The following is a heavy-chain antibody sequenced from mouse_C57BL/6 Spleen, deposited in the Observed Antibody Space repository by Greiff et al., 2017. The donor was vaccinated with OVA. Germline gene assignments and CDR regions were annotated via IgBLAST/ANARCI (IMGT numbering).Heavy chain of an antibody. CDR1: GYAFSSSW. CDR3: ARRLGDAMDY. CDR2: IYPGDGDT. D-gene: IGHD4-1*01. V-gene: IGHV1-82*01. Sequence: VQLQQSGPELVKPGASVKISCKASGYAFSSSWMNWVKQRPGKGLEWIGRIYPGDGDTNYNGKFKGKATLTADKSSSTAYMQLSSLTSEDSAVYFCARRLGDAMDYWGQGTSVTVSS. J-gene: IGHJ4*01.